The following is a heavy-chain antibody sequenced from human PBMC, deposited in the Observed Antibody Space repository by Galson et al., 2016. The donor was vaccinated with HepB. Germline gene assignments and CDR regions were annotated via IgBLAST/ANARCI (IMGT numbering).Heavy chain of an antibody. CDR1: GFKFDDYG. CDR2: INWNGGST. Sequence: SLRLSCAASGFKFDDYGISWVRQAPGKGLEWVSGINWNGGSTGYVDSVKGRFTISRDNAKNSLYLQMNSLRAEDTALYYCARATPYYDILTGYYNYYFDYWGQGTLVTVSS. D-gene: IGHD3-9*01. J-gene: IGHJ4*02. CDR3: ARATPYYDILTGYYNYYFDY. V-gene: IGHV3-20*04.